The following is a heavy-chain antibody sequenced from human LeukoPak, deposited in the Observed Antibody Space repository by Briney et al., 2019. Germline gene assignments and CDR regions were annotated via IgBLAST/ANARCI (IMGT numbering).Heavy chain of an antibody. Sequence: SETLSLTCTVSGGSINSYYWSWIRQPAGKGLEWIGRIYTTGSTNYNPSLKSRVNMSVDTSKNQFSLKLSSVTAADTAVYYCAKRGNPAVGHHYLDVWGKGTTVSVSS. CDR2: IYTTGST. CDR1: GGSINSYY. CDR3: AKRGNPAVGHHYLDV. J-gene: IGHJ6*03. D-gene: IGHD2-2*01. V-gene: IGHV4-4*07.